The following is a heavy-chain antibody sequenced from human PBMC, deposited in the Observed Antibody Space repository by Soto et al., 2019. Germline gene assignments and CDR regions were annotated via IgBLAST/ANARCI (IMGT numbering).Heavy chain of an antibody. Sequence: ASVKVSCKASGYTFTSYGISWVRQAPGQGLEWMGWISAYNGNTNYAQKLQGRVTMTTDTSTSTAYMELRSLRSDDTAVYYCARDPSLYNGYEKGDFDYWGQGTLVTVSS. CDR1: GYTFTSYG. CDR2: ISAYNGNT. V-gene: IGHV1-18*01. J-gene: IGHJ4*01. CDR3: ARDPSLYNGYEKGDFDY. D-gene: IGHD5-12*01.